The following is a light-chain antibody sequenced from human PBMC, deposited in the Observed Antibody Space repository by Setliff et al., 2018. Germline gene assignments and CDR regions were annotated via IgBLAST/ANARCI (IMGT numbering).Light chain of an antibody. J-gene: IGLJ1*01. CDR3: NSYTGTTTPYV. CDR2: EVT. V-gene: IGLV2-14*03. CDR1: SNDIGYYNF. Sequence: QSVLAQPRSVSGSPGQSVTISCTGTSNDIGYYNFVSWYQQYPGKHPKLLIYEVTNRPSGVSNRFSGSKSGNTASLIISGLQAEDEADYYCNSYTGTTTPYVFGTGTKVTVL.